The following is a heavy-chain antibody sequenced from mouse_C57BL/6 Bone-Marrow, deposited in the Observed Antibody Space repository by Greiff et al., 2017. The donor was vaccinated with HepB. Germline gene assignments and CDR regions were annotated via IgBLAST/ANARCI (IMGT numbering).Heavy chain of an antibody. J-gene: IGHJ3*01. Sequence: QVQLQQSGAELVRPGASVTLSCKASGYTFTDYEMHWVKQTPVHGLEWIGAIDPETGGTAYNQKFKGKAILTADKSSSTAYMELRSLTSEDSAVYYCTRRGNYYGQFAYWGQGTLVTVSA. CDR3: TRRGNYYGQFAY. CDR1: GYTFTDYE. D-gene: IGHD1-2*01. CDR2: IDPETGGT. V-gene: IGHV1-15*01.